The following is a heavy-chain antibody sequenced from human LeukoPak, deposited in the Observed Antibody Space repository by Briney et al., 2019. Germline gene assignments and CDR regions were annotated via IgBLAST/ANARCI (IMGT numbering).Heavy chain of an antibody. CDR1: GGTFSSYA. Sequence: SVKVSCKASGGTFSSYAISWLRQAPGQGLEWMGGIIPIFGTANYAQKFQGRVTITADESTSTAYMELSSLRSEDTAVYYCARGVGFLEWLFPKDYYYMDVWGKGTTVTVSS. CDR2: IIPIFGTA. J-gene: IGHJ6*03. CDR3: ARGVGFLEWLFPKDYYYMDV. V-gene: IGHV1-69*01. D-gene: IGHD3-3*01.